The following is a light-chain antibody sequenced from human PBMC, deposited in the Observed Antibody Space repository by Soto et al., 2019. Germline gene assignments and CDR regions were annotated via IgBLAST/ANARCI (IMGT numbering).Light chain of an antibody. Sequence: EIVVTQSPSTLSLSQGERATLSCRAIQSVSSYLALYQQKPGQAPRLLIYDASNRATGIPARFSGSGSGTDFTLPISSLEPEDFAVYYCQQRSNWPPKWTFGQGTKVDIK. CDR3: QQRSNWPPKWT. V-gene: IGKV3-11*01. J-gene: IGKJ1*01. CDR1: QSVSSY. CDR2: DAS.